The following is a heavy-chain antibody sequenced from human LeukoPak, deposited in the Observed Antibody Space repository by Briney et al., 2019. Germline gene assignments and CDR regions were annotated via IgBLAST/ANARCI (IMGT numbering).Heavy chain of an antibody. CDR2: ISSNGGST. D-gene: IGHD4-17*01. V-gene: IGHV3-64*04. CDR1: GFTFSSYA. Sequence: GGSLRLSCSASGFTFSSYAMHWVRQAPGKGLEYVSAISSNGGSTYYADSVKGRFTISRDNSKNTLYLQMNSLRAEDTAVYYCARFQSAPFDYGYGMDVWGQGTTVTVSS. J-gene: IGHJ6*02. CDR3: ARFQSAPFDYGYGMDV.